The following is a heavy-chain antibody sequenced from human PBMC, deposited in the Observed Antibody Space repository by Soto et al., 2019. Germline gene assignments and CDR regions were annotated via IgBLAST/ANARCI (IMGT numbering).Heavy chain of an antibody. Sequence: ASVKVSCKASGYTFTNYYIHWVRQAPGQGLEWMGIINPSGGSTDYARKFQGRVTMTRDTSTSTVHMELSSLRSEDTAVYYCARVAWSGYNFVYWGQGTLVTISS. J-gene: IGHJ4*02. CDR2: INPSGGST. D-gene: IGHD3-3*01. CDR1: GYTFTNYY. CDR3: ARVAWSGYNFVY. V-gene: IGHV1-46*01.